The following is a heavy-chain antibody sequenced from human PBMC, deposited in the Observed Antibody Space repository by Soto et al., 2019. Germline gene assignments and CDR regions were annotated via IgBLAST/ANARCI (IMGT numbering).Heavy chain of an antibody. CDR3: ARVRVAVAGMMDSTEYYFDY. V-gene: IGHV4-31*03. CDR1: GGSISSGGYY. CDR2: IYYSGST. D-gene: IGHD6-19*01. J-gene: IGHJ4*02. Sequence: QVQLQESGPGLVKPSQTLSLTCTVSGGSISSGGYYWSWIRQHPGKGLEWIGYIYYSGSTYYNPSLKSRVTISVDTSKNQFSLKPSSVTAADTAVYYCARVRVAVAGMMDSTEYYFDYWGQGTLVTVSS.